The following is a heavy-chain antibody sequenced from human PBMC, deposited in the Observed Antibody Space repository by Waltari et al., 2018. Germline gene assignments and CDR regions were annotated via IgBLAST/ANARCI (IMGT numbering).Heavy chain of an antibody. V-gene: IGHV3-23*01. J-gene: IGHJ6*02. CDR1: GFTFKNFG. CDR3: AKDRSPAYCGGDCPGFYGVDV. Sequence: DVQLLESGGHLVQPGGSLRLSCEVSGFTFKNFGMAWVRQAPGKGLQWVSCINGRGGLTRYIDSVNGRFTISRDNFRDTLYLDMKSLRVEDTAMYYCAKDRSPAYCGGDCPGFYGVDVWGQGTTVTVSS. D-gene: IGHD2-21*02. CDR2: INGRGGLT.